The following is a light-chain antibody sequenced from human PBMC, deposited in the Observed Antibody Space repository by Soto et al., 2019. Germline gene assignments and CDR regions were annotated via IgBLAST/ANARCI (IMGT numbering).Light chain of an antibody. Sequence: QSVLTQPPSASGTPGQRVTISCSGSSSNIGSNTVNWYQHLPGSAPKLLIYSNNQRPSGVPDRFSGSKSGTSASLAISGLLSEDEADYYCAAWDDSLSGLVFGRGTKLIVL. CDR3: AAWDDSLSGLV. V-gene: IGLV1-44*01. CDR2: SNN. J-gene: IGLJ2*01. CDR1: SSNIGSNT.